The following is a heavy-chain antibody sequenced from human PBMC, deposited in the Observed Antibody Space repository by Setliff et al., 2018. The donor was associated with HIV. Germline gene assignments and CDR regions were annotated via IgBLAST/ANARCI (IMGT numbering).Heavy chain of an antibody. D-gene: IGHD5-18*01. CDR1: GFSVTDTY. CDR3: AKGGYGGAYYVAGY. V-gene: IGHV3-66*02. CDR2: MYKGGKT. Sequence: GGSLRLSCEASGFSVTDTYMGWVRQAPGKGLEWVTVMYKGGKTYYADFVKGRFTIARDDSKNTASLQMTNLGTGDTATYYCAKGGYGGAYYVAGYWGQGTLVTVSS. J-gene: IGHJ4*02.